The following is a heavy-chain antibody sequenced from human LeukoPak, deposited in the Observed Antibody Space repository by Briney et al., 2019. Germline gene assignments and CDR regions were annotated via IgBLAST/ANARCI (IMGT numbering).Heavy chain of an antibody. Sequence: PSETLSLTCTVSGYSISSGYYWGWIRQPPGKGLEWIGSIYHGGSTYYNPSLKSRVTISVDTSKNQFSLKLSSVTAADTAVYYCARHLPPFSGWYGRDYWGQGTLVTVSS. CDR2: IYHGGST. J-gene: IGHJ4*02. D-gene: IGHD6-19*01. CDR1: GYSISSGYY. V-gene: IGHV4-38-2*02. CDR3: ARHLPPFSGWYGRDY.